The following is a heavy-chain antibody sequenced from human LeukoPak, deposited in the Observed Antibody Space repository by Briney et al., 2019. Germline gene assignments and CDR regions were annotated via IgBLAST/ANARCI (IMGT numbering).Heavy chain of an antibody. D-gene: IGHD6-13*01. V-gene: IGHV3-7*01. CDR1: GFTFATYW. J-gene: IGHJ4*02. Sequence: TGGSLRLSCGASGFTFATYWMVWVRQAPGKGLEWVANINENGRQKNYVDSVKGRFTISRDNAKNSLYLQMDSLRVEDTAVYYCVNDKGFSTFDYWGQGTLVTVSS. CDR3: VNDKGFSTFDY. CDR2: INENGRQK.